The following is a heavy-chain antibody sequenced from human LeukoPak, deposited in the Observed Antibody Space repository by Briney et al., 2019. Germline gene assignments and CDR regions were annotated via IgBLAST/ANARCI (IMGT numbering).Heavy chain of an antibody. J-gene: IGHJ6*03. CDR3: ARDQRAYYHMDV. CDR2: IYISGDT. V-gene: IGHV4-4*07. Sequence: SETLSLTCTVSGGSNSSHYWSWIRQSAGKGLEWIGRIYISGDTDYNPSLKSRVTMSVDTSKNQFFLKLSSVTAADTAVYYCARDQRAYYHMDVWGKGTTVTVSS. CDR1: GGSNSSHY.